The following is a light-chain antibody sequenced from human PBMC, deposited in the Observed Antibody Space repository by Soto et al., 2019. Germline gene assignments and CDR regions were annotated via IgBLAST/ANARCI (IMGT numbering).Light chain of an antibody. J-gene: IGKJ4*01. CDR1: QSVSSN. Sequence: TLYRRATQSVSSNLAWYQQKPGQSPRLLIYEASSRATGIPDRFSGSGSGTDFTLTISRLEPEDFAVLYCQHYGSSPLTFGGGTKVDIK. V-gene: IGKV3-20*01. CDR3: QHYGSSPLT. CDR2: EAS.